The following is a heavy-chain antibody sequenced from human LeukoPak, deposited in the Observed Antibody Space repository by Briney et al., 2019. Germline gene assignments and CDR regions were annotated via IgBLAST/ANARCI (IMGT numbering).Heavy chain of an antibody. V-gene: IGHV6-1*01. D-gene: IGHD3-10*01. Sequence: SQTLSLTCAISGDSVSSNSAAWNWIRQSPSRGLEWLGRTYYRSKWYNDYAVSVKSRITINPDTSKNQFSLQLNSVTPGDTAVYYCARDRWYYYGSGSSDYYYYGMDVWGKGTTVTVSS. CDR1: GDSVSSNSAA. J-gene: IGHJ6*04. CDR2: TYYRSKWYN. CDR3: ARDRWYYYGSGSSDYYYYGMDV.